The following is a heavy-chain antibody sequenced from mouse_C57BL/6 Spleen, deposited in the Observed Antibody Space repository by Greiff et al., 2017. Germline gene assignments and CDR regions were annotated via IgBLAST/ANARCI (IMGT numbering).Heavy chain of an antibody. CDR1: GYTFTDYY. V-gene: IGHV1-26*01. J-gene: IGHJ1*03. CDR2: INPNNGGT. Sequence: EVQLQQSGPELVKPGASVKISCKASGYTFTDYYMNWVKQSHGKSLEWIGDINPNNGGTSYNQKFKGKATLTVDKSSSTAYMELRSLTSEDSAVYYCARRGYYGSSYELDWYFDVWGTGTTVTVSS. D-gene: IGHD1-1*01. CDR3: ARRGYYGSSYELDWYFDV.